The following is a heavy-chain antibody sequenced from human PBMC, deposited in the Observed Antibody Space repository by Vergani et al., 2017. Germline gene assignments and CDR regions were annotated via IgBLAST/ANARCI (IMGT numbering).Heavy chain of an antibody. V-gene: IGHV4-61*02. CDR3: ARVGMTTVVTPLDGWFDP. Sequence: QVQLQESGPGLVKPSQTLSLTCTVSGGSFSSGSYYWSWIRQPAGKGLEWIGRIYTSGSTHYNPSLKSRVTISVDTSKNQFSLKLSSVTAADTAVYYCARVGMTTVVTPLDGWFDPWGQGTLVTVSS. J-gene: IGHJ5*02. CDR1: GGSFSSGSYY. CDR2: IYTSGST. D-gene: IGHD4-23*01.